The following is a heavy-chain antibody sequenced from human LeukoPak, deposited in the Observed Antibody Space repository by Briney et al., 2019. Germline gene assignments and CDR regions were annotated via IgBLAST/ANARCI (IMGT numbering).Heavy chain of an antibody. D-gene: IGHD2-2*01. CDR1: GYTFTNYA. V-gene: IGHV1-2*02. CDR3: ARDTRDIVVVPAASDY. J-gene: IGHJ4*02. Sequence: GASVKVSCKASGYTFTNYAINWVRQAPGQGLEWMGWINPNSGGTNYAQKFQGRVTMTRDTSISTAYMELSRLRSDDTAVYYCARDTRDIVVVPAASDYWGQGTLVTVSS. CDR2: INPNSGGT.